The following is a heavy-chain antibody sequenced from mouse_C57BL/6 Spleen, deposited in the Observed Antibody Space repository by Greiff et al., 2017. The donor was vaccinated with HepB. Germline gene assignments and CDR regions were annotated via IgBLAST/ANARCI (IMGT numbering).Heavy chain of an antibody. CDR2: ISSGGDYI. CDR1: GFTFSSYA. D-gene: IGHD1-1*01. CDR3: TRVYYGSSFDY. J-gene: IGHJ2*01. Sequence: VMLVESGEGLVKPGGALKLSCAASGFTFSSYAMSWVRQTPEKRLEWVAYISSGGDYIYYADTVKGRFTISRDNARNTLYLQMSSLKSEDTAMYYCTRVYYGSSFDYWGQGTTLTVSS. V-gene: IGHV5-9-1*02.